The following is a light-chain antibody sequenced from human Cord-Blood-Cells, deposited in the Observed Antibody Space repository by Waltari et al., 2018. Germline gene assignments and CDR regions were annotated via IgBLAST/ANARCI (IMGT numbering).Light chain of an antibody. CDR3: QQYNSYSWT. J-gene: IGKJ1*01. Sequence: DIQMTQSPSTLSASVGDRVTITCRASQSISSWLAWYQQKPGKAPKLLIYDASSLESGVPSRCSGSGSGTEFTRTISSLQPDDFATYYCQQYNSYSWTFGQGTKVEIK. CDR2: DAS. V-gene: IGKV1-5*01. CDR1: QSISSW.